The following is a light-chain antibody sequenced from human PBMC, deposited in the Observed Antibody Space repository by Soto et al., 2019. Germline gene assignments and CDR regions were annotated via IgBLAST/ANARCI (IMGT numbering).Light chain of an antibody. J-gene: IGLJ1*01. CDR3: SSYSDTNICV. V-gene: IGLV1-40*01. CDR2: GNN. CDR1: SSNIGTGYD. Sequence: QSVLTQPPSVSGAPGQRVTISCTGSSSNIGTGYDVHWYQQLPGAAPKLLIYGNNNRPSGVPDRFSGSESATSASLTVSGLQAVDEADYYCSSYSDTNICVFGTGTKVTVL.